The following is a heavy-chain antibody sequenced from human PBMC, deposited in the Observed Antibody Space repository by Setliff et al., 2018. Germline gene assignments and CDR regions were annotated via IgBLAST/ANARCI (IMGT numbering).Heavy chain of an antibody. Sequence: PGGSLRLSCAASGFTFSIYSMNWVRQAPGKGLEWISYTSSGSNSIYYADSVVGRFTISRDNAKNSLYLQMNSLRAEDTAVYYCARDLSPYYGSGSYPYNFDYWGQGTLVTVSS. CDR2: TSSGSNSI. CDR1: GFTFSIYS. V-gene: IGHV3-48*01. CDR3: ARDLSPYYGSGSYPYNFDY. D-gene: IGHD3-10*01. J-gene: IGHJ4*02.